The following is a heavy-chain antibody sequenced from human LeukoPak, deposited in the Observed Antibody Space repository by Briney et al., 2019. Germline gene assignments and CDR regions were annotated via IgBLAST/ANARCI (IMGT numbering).Heavy chain of an antibody. Sequence: GGSLRLSCAASGFSVSSNYVTWVRRPPGKGLEWVSVIYNDGSPYYADSVKGRFTISRDNSKNTVYLQMNSLRVEDTAVYYCTDAVAGWGQGTLVTVSS. CDR3: TDAVAG. D-gene: IGHD6-19*01. CDR1: GFSVSSNY. J-gene: IGHJ4*02. CDR2: IYNDGSP. V-gene: IGHV3-53*05.